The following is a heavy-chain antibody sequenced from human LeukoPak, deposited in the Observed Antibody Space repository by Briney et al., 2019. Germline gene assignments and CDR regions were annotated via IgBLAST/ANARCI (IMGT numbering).Heavy chain of an antibody. Sequence: PSETLSLTCTVSGGSISSYYWSWIRQPPGKGLEWIGYIYYSGSTNYNPSLKSRVTISVDTSKNQFSLKLSSVTAADTVVYYCARRELWFGEFSFDPWGQGTLVTVSS. CDR3: ARRELWFGEFSFDP. V-gene: IGHV4-59*08. CDR2: IYYSGST. CDR1: GGSISSYY. J-gene: IGHJ5*02. D-gene: IGHD3-10*01.